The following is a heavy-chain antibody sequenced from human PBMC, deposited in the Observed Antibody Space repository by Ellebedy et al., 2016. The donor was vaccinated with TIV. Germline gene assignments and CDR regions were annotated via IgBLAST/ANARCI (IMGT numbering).Heavy chain of an antibody. Sequence: MPSETLSLTCSVSSFHISSGYYWAWLRQPPGKGLEWIASIFHTGSTYYTLSLRSRVTVSVDTSKNQFSLNLTSVTAADTAVYYCARDLTTVVSPLQAHYRGMDVWGQGTTVTVSS. CDR3: ARDLTTVVSPLQAHYRGMDV. CDR2: IFHTGST. D-gene: IGHD4-23*01. J-gene: IGHJ6*02. CDR1: SFHISSGYY. V-gene: IGHV4-38-2*02.